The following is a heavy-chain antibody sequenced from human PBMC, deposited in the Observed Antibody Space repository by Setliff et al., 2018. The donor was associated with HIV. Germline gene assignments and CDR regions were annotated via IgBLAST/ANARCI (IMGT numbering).Heavy chain of an antibody. CDR2: IYSTGRT. V-gene: IGHV4-39*01. Sequence: SETLSLTCTVSGGLISSSGSYWGWIRQPPGKGLEWIGNIYSTGRTYYKLSLESRVTISIDTSKNQLSINVNSVTAADTATYYCATPGYDDDVFGYFRFWGRGTLVTVSS. CDR1: GGLISSSGSY. J-gene: IGHJ1*01. D-gene: IGHD5-12*01. CDR3: ATPGYDDDVFGYFRF.